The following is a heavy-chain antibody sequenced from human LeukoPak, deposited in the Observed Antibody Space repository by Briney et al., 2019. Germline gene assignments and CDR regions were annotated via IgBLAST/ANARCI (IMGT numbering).Heavy chain of an antibody. Sequence: GGSLRLSCAAPGFTFSSYAMSWVRQAPGKGLEWVSAISGSGGSTYYADSVKGRFTISRDNSKNTLYLQMNSLRAEDTAVYYCAKGAGSSFDGDYFDYWGQGTLVTVSS. CDR2: ISGSGGST. V-gene: IGHV3-23*01. CDR1: GFTFSSYA. J-gene: IGHJ4*02. D-gene: IGHD6-13*01. CDR3: AKGAGSSFDGDYFDY.